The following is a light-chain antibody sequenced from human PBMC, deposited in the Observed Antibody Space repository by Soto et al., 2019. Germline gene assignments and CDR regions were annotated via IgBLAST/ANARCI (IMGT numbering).Light chain of an antibody. CDR3: QQYYATPQT. Sequence: DIVMTQSPDSLAVSLGERATIHCKSSQSVLSSSNHKNYLAWYQQKPGHSPKLLIYWTSTRESGVPDRFTGSGSGTDFTLTISSLQAEDVAVYDCQQYYATPQTFGQGTTVEIK. CDR2: WTS. J-gene: IGKJ1*01. V-gene: IGKV4-1*01. CDR1: QSVLSSSNHKNY.